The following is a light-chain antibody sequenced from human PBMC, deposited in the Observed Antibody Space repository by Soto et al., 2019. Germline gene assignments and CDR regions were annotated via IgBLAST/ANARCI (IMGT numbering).Light chain of an antibody. CDR3: QHYFKWPYT. J-gene: IGKJ5*01. V-gene: IGKV3-15*01. CDR1: QSITSN. CDR2: GAS. Sequence: EIVMTQSPATLSLSPGERATLSCRASQSITSNLAWYQQKPGRAPRLLIYGASTRATGIPARFSGSGSGTEFTLTISNPQPEDFALYYCQHYFKWPYTFGQGTRLEIK.